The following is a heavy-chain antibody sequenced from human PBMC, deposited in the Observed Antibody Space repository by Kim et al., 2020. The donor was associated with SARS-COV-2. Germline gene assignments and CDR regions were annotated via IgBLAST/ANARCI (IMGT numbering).Heavy chain of an antibody. CDR3: AKEQVDWFPYYYYGMDV. J-gene: IGHJ6*02. V-gene: IGHV3-23*01. D-gene: IGHD3-9*01. CDR1: GFTFSSYA. CDR2: ISGSGGST. Sequence: GGSLRLSCAASGFTFSSYAMSWVRQAPGKGLEWVSAISGSGGSTYYADSVKGRFTISRDNSKNTLYLQMNSLRAEDTAVYYCAKEQVDWFPYYYYGMDVWGQGTTVTVSS.